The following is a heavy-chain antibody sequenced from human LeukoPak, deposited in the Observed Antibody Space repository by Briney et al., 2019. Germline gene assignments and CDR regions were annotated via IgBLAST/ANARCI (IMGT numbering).Heavy chain of an antibody. D-gene: IGHD6-19*01. J-gene: IGHJ4*02. V-gene: IGHV4-59*01. CDR1: GGSISSYY. Sequence: NPSETLSLTCTVSGGSISSYYWSWIRQPPGKGLEWIGYIYYSGSTNYNPSLKSRVTISVDTSKNQFSLKLSSVTAADTAVYYCARGGGVVGTPYNPYDYWGQGTLVTVSS. CDR2: IYYSGST. CDR3: ARGGGVVGTPYNPYDY.